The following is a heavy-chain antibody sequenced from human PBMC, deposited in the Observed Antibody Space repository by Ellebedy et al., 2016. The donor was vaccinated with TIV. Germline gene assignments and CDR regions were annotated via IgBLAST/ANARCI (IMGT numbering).Heavy chain of an antibody. CDR1: GFTFTSYS. Sequence: PGGSLRLSCVVSGFTFTSYSMHGVRQAPGKGLAHVSGINNDGRTTYYVDSVKVRFTMSRDNSENVLYLQMDSLRHEDTAVYYCARSFVIVSASMDRWGHGALVSVSS. CDR2: INNDGRTT. D-gene: IGHD2-21*01. V-gene: IGHV3-64*02. CDR3: ARSFVIVSASMDR. J-gene: IGHJ5*02.